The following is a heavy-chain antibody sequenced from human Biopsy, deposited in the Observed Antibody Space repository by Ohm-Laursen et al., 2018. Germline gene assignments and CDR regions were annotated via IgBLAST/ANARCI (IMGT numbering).Heavy chain of an antibody. V-gene: IGHV4-31*01. D-gene: IGHD3-22*01. CDR3: ARGVPHYDGSGFPLAGYWYFDL. Sequence: TLSLTCPVSGGSIGGGEYYWNWIRQHPGKGLEWIGLISYSGTTFYNPSLESLLTISIDTSKNHFSLNLRSMTAADTAVYYCARGVPHYDGSGFPLAGYWYFDLWGRGTLVTVSS. CDR2: ISYSGTT. J-gene: IGHJ2*01. CDR1: GGSIGGGEYY.